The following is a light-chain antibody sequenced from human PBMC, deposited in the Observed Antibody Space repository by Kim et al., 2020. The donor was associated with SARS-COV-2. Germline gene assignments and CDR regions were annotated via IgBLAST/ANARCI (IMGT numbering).Light chain of an antibody. V-gene: IGKV1-27*01. Sequence: ASVGDTVTISCRASQGISNTFAWYQQKPRKVPKVLIFAAYTFQSGVPSRCSARGSVTDFTLTISSLWTVDVATYYCQNNNAAPWTFGQGTTMGIK. CDR2: AAY. CDR3: QNNNAAPWT. CDR1: QGISNT. J-gene: IGKJ1*01.